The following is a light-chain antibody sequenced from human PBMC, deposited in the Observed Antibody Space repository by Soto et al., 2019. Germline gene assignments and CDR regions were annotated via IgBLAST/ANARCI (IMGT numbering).Light chain of an antibody. CDR2: AAS. CDR3: QQYYSYPPIT. Sequence: AIRMTQSPSSLSASTGDRVTITCRASQGISSYLAWYQQKPGKAPKLLIYAASTLQSGVPSRFSGSGSGTDLTLTISCLQSEDFATYYCQQYYSYPPITFGQGTRLEIK. CDR1: QGISSY. V-gene: IGKV1-8*01. J-gene: IGKJ5*01.